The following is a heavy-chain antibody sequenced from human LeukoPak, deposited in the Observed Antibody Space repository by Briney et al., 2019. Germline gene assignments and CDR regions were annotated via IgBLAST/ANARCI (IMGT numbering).Heavy chain of an antibody. J-gene: IGHJ6*02. V-gene: IGHV1-2*02. CDR3: ARSITMIVVVIGGYYGMDV. CDR1: GYTFTGYY. CDR2: INPNSGGT. Sequence: ASVKVSCKASGYTFTGYYMHWVRQAPGQGLEWMGWINPNSGGTNYAQKFQGRVTMTRDTSISTAYMELSRLRPDDTAVYYCARSITMIVVVIGGYYGMDVWGQGTTVTVSS. D-gene: IGHD3-22*01.